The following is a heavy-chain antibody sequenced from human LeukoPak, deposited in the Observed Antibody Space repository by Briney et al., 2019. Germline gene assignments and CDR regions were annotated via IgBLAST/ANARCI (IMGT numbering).Heavy chain of an antibody. CDR2: IIPIFGTA. CDR3: ARDGADIVVVPAAIRKYYYYYMDV. J-gene: IGHJ6*03. V-gene: IGHV1-69*13. CDR1: GGTFSSYA. D-gene: IGHD2-2*02. Sequence: ASVKVSCKDSGGTFSSYAISWVRQAPGQGLEWMGGIIPIFGTASYAQKFQGRVTITADESTSTAYMELSSLRSEDTAVYYCARDGADIVVVPAAIRKYYYYYMDVWGKGTTVTVSS.